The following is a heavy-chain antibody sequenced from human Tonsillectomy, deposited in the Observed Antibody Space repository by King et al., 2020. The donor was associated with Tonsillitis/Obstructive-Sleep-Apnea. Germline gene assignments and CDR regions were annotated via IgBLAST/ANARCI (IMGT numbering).Heavy chain of an antibody. CDR3: ARHRYYYDTSGYSFDC. Sequence: QLQESGPGLVKPSETLSLTCTVSGGAISSSSYYWGWIRQPPGKGLEWIGSIYYSGGTYYNPSLKSRVTISVDTSKNQFSLKLSTVTAADTAVYYCARHRYYYDTSGYSFDCWGQGTLVTVSS. CDR1: GGAISSSSYY. CDR2: IYYSGGT. D-gene: IGHD3-22*01. J-gene: IGHJ4*02. V-gene: IGHV4-39*01.